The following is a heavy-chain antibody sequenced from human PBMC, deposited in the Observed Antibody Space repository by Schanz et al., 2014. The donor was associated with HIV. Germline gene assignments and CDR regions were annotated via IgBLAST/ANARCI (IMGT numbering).Heavy chain of an antibody. CDR3: ARDREYYYGSGSRDYYYYGMDV. V-gene: IGHV3-11*01. CDR1: GFTFSDYY. CDR2: ISSSGSTI. D-gene: IGHD3-10*01. Sequence: VKLLESGGGLVQPGGSLRLSCAASGFTFSDYYMSWIRQAPGKGLEWVSYISSSGSTIYYADSVKGRFTISRDNAKNSLYLQMNSLRAEDTAVYYCARDREYYYGSGSRDYYYYGMDVWGQGTTVTVSS. J-gene: IGHJ6*02.